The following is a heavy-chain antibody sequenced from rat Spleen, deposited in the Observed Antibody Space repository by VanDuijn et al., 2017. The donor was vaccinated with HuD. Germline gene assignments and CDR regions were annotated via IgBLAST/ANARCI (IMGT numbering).Heavy chain of an antibody. CDR3: VRQGYLRDWYFDF. D-gene: IGHD2-7*01. V-gene: IGHV5-17*01. Sequence: EVQLVESGGGLVQPGRSLKLSCAASGFTFRDYAMAWVRQAPKKGLEWVATIIYDGSNTYYRDSVKGRFTSSRDNAKSTLFRQMDSLRSEDTDTYYCVRQGYLRDWYFDFWGPGTMVTVSS. CDR1: GFTFRDYA. CDR2: IIYDGSNT. J-gene: IGHJ1*01.